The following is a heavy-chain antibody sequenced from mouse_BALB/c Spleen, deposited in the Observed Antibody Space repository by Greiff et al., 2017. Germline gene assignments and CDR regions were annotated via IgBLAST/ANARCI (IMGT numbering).Heavy chain of an antibody. J-gene: IGHJ3*01. CDR1: GFSLTSYG. CDR2: IWAGGST. D-gene: IGHD2-1*01. V-gene: IGHV2-9*02. CDR3: ASVRYYGNGAWFAY. Sequence: QGQLKESGPGLVAPSQSLSITCTVSGFSLTSYGVHWVRQPPGKGLEWLGVIWAGGSTNYNSALMSRLSISKDNSKSQVFLKMNSLQTDDTAMYYCASVRYYGNGAWFAYWGQGTLVTVSA.